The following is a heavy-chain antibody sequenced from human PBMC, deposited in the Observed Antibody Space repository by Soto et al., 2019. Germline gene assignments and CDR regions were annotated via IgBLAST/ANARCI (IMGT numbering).Heavy chain of an antibody. CDR1: GFTFSSYS. CDR3: ANIRAQYCGGDCYYFDY. V-gene: IGHV3-21*04. J-gene: IGHJ4*02. D-gene: IGHD2-21*02. CDR2: ISSSSSYI. Sequence: PGGSLILSCAASGFTFSSYSMNWVRQAPGKGLEWVSSISSSSSYIYYADSVKGRFTISRDNAKNSLYLQMNSLRAEDTAVYYCANIRAQYCGGDCYYFDYWGQGTLVTVSS.